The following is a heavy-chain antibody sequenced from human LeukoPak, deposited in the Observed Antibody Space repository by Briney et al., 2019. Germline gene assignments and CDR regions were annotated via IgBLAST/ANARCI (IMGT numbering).Heavy chain of an antibody. Sequence: ASVKVSCKASGYTFTGYYMHWVRQVPGQGLEWMGWINPNSGGTNYAQKFQGRVTMTRDTSISTAYMELSRLRSDDTAVYYCARFLAYCGGDCYSPLDYWGQGTLVTVSS. CDR3: ARFLAYCGGDCYSPLDY. CDR2: INPNSGGT. CDR1: GYTFTGYY. V-gene: IGHV1-2*02. D-gene: IGHD2-21*02. J-gene: IGHJ4*02.